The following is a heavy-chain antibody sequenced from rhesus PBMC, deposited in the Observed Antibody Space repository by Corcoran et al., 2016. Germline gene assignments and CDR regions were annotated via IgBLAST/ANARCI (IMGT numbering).Heavy chain of an antibody. D-gene: IGHD6-31*01. Sequence: QVQLQESGPGLVKPSETLSLTCAVSGGSLSVSYSNPIPQPPVQGPVGIGNIGGSSGSPNYKPSLKGRITISTDTSKNQFSLKLSSVTAADTAVYYCVRIGGSGWGGSEFWGQGALVTVSP. J-gene: IGHJ1*01. CDR3: VRIGGSGWGGSEF. V-gene: IGHV4-165*02. CDR2: IGGSSGSP. CDR1: GGSLSVSY.